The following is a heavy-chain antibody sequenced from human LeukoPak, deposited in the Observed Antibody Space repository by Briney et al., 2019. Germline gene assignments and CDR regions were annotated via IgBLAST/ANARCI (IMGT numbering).Heavy chain of an antibody. CDR2: ISSSSSYI. J-gene: IGHJ5*02. D-gene: IGHD3-10*01. Sequence: GGSLRLSCAASGFTFSSYSMNWVRQAPGKGLEWVSSISSSSSYIYYADSVKGRFTISRDNAKNSLYLQMNSLRAEDTAVYYCARIPMVRGVIQNEDGWFDPWGQGTLVTVSS. CDR3: ARIPMVRGVIQNEDGWFDP. CDR1: GFTFSSYS. V-gene: IGHV3-21*01.